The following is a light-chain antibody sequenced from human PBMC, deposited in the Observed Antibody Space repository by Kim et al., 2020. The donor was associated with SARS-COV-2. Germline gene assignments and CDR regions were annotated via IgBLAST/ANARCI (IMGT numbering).Light chain of an antibody. CDR1: PSVSNY. J-gene: IGKJ4*01. CDR2: DAS. V-gene: IGKV3-11*01. Sequence: STGERSTLSGRASPSVSNYLAWYQQRPGQAPRHLIYDASNRATGIPARFSGSGSGTDFTLTISSLEPEDFAVYYCQQRNNWPPVTFGGGTKVDIK. CDR3: QQRNNWPPVT.